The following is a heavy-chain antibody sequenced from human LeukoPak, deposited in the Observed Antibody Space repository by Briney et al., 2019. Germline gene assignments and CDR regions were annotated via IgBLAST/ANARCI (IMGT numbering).Heavy chain of an antibody. V-gene: IGHV3-53*01. D-gene: IGHD3-10*01. CDR2: IYTGGST. Sequence: PGGSLRLSCAASGFTVSSNYMSWVRQAPGKGLEWVSVIYTGGSTYYADSVKGRFTISRDNSKNTLYLQMDSLGAEDTAVYYCAKHVSGSLFYFDYWGQRTLVTVSS. CDR3: AKHVSGSLFYFDY. J-gene: IGHJ4*02. CDR1: GFTVSSNY.